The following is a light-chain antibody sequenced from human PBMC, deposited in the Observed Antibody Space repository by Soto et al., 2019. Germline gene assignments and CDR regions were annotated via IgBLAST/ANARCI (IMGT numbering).Light chain of an antibody. V-gene: IGKV1-5*03. CDR1: QSISSW. CDR3: QQYNSYQGT. CDR2: KAS. J-gene: IGKJ1*01. Sequence: DIQMTQSPSTLSASVGDRVTITCRASQSISSWLAWYQQKPGKAPKLLIYKASSLESGVPSRFSGSGSGTDFTLTISSLQPDDFATYYCQQYNSYQGTVGQGTKVEIK.